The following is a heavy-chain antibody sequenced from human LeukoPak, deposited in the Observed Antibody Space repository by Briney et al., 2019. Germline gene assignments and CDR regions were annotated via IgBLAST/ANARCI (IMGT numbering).Heavy chain of an antibody. Sequence: ASVKVSCKASGYTFTSYDINWVRQATGQGLEWMGWMNPNSGNTGYAQKFQGRVTMTRNTSISTAYMELSSLRSEDTAVYYCESPLGYSYGYNYYYGMDVWGQGTTVTVSS. CDR3: ESPLGYSYGYNYYYGMDV. CDR1: GYTFTSYD. CDR2: MNPNSGNT. V-gene: IGHV1-8*01. D-gene: IGHD5-18*01. J-gene: IGHJ6*02.